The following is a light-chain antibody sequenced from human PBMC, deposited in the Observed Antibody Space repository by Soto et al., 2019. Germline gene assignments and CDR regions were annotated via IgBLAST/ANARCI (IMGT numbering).Light chain of an antibody. CDR1: SSDVGGYNY. J-gene: IGLJ3*02. CDR3: CSYAGSYTDWV. Sequence: QSALTQPRSVSGSPGQSVTISCTGTSSDVGGYNYVSWYQQHPGKAPKLIIYDVNKRPSGVPDRFSGSKSGNTASLTISGLQADDEAGYYCCSYAGSYTDWVFGGGTKLTVL. V-gene: IGLV2-11*01. CDR2: DVN.